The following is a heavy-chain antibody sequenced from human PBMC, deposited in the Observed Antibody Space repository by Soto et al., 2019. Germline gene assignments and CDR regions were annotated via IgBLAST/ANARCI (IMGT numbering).Heavy chain of an antibody. CDR2: IYYSGST. CDR1: GGSISSSSYY. Sequence: QLQLQASGPGLVKPSETLSLTCTVSGGSISSSSYYWGWIRQPPGKGLEWIGSIYYSGSTYYNPSLKSRVTISVDTSKNQFSLKLSSVTAADTAVYYCSRLPGYCSSTSCLDYWGQGTLVTVSS. J-gene: IGHJ4*02. D-gene: IGHD2-2*01. V-gene: IGHV4-39*01. CDR3: SRLPGYCSSTSCLDY.